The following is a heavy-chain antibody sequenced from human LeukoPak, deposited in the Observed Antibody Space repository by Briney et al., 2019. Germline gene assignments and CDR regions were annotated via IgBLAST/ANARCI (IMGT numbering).Heavy chain of an antibody. CDR1: GFTFTGFY. CDR2: ISAYNGNT. J-gene: IGHJ4*02. Sequence: ASVKVSCKTSGFTFTGFYIHWVRQAPGQGLDWMGWISAYNGNTNYAQKLQGRVTMTTDTSTSTAYMELRSLRSDDTAVYYCARDADCSGGSCYLYWGQGTLVTVSS. CDR3: ARDADCSGGSCYLY. D-gene: IGHD2-15*01. V-gene: IGHV1-18*04.